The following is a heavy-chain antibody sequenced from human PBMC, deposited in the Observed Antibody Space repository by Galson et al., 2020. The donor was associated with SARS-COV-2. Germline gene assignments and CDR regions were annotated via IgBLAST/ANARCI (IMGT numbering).Heavy chain of an antibody. CDR1: GFTFDDYT. CDR2: INWDATGT. CDR3: VKDVGWYFDV. Sequence: GESLKISCAASGFTFDDYTMHWVRQAPGKGLEWVSLINWDATGTYYADSVKGRFTISRDNSRSSLYLQMNSLRIEDTALYFCVKDVGWYFDVWGRGTLVAVSS. D-gene: IGHD1-26*01. J-gene: IGHJ2*01. V-gene: IGHV3-43*01.